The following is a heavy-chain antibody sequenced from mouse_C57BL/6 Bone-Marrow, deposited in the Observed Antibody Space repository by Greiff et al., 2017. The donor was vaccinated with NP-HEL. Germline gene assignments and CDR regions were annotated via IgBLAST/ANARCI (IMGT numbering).Heavy chain of an antibody. J-gene: IGHJ3*01. CDR1: GFTFSSYG. CDR2: ISSGGSYT. CDR3: ARGPNYS. D-gene: IGHD2-1*01. Sequence: EVQGVESGGDLVKPGGSLKLSCAASGFTFSSYGMSWVRQTPDKRLEWVATISSGGSYTYYPDSVKGRFTISRDNAKNTLYLQMSSLKSEDTAMYYCARGPNYSWGQGTLVTVSA. V-gene: IGHV5-6*01.